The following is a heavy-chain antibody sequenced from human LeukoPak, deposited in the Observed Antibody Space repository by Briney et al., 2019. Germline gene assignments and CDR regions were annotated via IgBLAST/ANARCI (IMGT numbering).Heavy chain of an antibody. Sequence: GASVKVSCKASGYTFTGYYMHWVRQAPGQGLEWMGWINPNSGGTNYAQKFQGRVTMTRDTSISTAYMELSRLRSDDPAVYYCARYVAYSSSWFYYYCYGMDFWGQGTTVAVSS. J-gene: IGHJ6*02. V-gene: IGHV1-2*02. CDR3: ARYVAYSSSWFYYYCYGMDF. CDR2: INPNSGGT. CDR1: GYTFTGYY. D-gene: IGHD6-13*01.